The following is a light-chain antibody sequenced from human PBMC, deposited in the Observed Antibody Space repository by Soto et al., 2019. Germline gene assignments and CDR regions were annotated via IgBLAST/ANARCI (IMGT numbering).Light chain of an antibody. CDR1: QRVGSD. V-gene: IGKV3-15*01. Sequence: IVMTQSPVTLSGSLGERATLSCRARQRVGSDVAWYHQKVGQAPRLLIYDASTRATGIPDRFSGSGSGTEFTLTINSLQSEDFAVYYCLQFNDWPRTFGQGTKVEMK. J-gene: IGKJ1*01. CDR2: DAS. CDR3: LQFNDWPRT.